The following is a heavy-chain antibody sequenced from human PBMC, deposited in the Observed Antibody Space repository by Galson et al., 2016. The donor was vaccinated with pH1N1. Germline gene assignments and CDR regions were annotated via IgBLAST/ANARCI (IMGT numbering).Heavy chain of an antibody. V-gene: IGHV3-9*01. Sequence: SLRLSCAASGFTFDAFALHWVRQVPGKGLEWVPVITWNSHVIDYADSVKGRFTISRDNARNSLYLQMNNLRPEDTAFYYCAKDHCSHGDTNCFYFDLWGRGTLVTVSS. CDR2: ITWNSHVI. CDR3: AKDHCSHGDTNCFYFDL. J-gene: IGHJ2*01. D-gene: IGHD4-17*01. CDR1: GFTFDAFA.